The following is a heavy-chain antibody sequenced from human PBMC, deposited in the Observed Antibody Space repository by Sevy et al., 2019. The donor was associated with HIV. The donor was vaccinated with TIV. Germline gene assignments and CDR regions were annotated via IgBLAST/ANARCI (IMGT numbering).Heavy chain of an antibody. CDR2: ISSSSSYI. D-gene: IGHD6-13*01. J-gene: IGHJ4*02. CDR3: ASVIAAAGRGDY. Sequence: GGSLRLSCAASGFTFSSYSMNWVRQAPGKGLEWVSSISSSSSYIYYADSVKGRFTISRDNAKNSLYLQMNSLRAEDTAVYYCASVIAAAGRGDYWGQGTLVTVSS. V-gene: IGHV3-21*01. CDR1: GFTFSSYS.